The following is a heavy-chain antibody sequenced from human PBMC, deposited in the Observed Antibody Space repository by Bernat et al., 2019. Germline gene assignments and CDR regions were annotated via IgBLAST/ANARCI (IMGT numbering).Heavy chain of an antibody. CDR1: GFNFDDSA. Sequence: EVKLVESGGGLVQPGGSLRLSCAASGFNFDDSAMYWVRQVPGKGLEWVSLISGDGATTDYAESVEGRFTISRDNSRDSLYLHMNSLRPEDTAFYYCASDSSGWLSLYFESWGRGTLVTVSS. D-gene: IGHD6-19*01. J-gene: IGHJ4*02. CDR3: ASDSSGWLSLYFES. V-gene: IGHV3-43*02. CDR2: ISGDGATT.